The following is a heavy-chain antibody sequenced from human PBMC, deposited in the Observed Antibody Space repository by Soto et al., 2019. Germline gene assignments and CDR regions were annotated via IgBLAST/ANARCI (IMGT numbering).Heavy chain of an antibody. CDR2: INHSGST. CDR3: ARGVATIIFYYYYYGMDV. Sequence: SETLSLTCAVYGGSFSCYYWSWIRQPPGKGLEWIGEINHSGSTNYNPSLKSRVTISVDTSKNQFSLKLSSVTAADTAVYYCARGVATIIFYYYYYGMDVWGQGTTVTVSS. D-gene: IGHD5-12*01. CDR1: GGSFSCYY. V-gene: IGHV4-34*01. J-gene: IGHJ6*02.